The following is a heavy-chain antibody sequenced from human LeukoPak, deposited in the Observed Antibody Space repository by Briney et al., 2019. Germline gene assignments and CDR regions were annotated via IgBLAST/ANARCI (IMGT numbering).Heavy chain of an antibody. V-gene: IGHV4-59*01. J-gene: IGHJ3*02. CDR1: GGSIRRYY. CDR3: ARDIVATNGGAFDI. CDR2: IFYNESI. Sequence: SEALSLTRTVSGGSIRRYYWNWIRQPPGKGLEWIGYIFYNESINYNPSLKSRVTISVDTSKNHFSLKLNSVTAADTAVYYCARDIVATNGGAFDIWGQGTMVTVSS. D-gene: IGHD5-12*01.